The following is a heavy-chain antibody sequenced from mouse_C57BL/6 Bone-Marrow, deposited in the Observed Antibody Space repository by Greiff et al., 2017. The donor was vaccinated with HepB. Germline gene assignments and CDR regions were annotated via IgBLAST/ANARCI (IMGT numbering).Heavy chain of an antibody. V-gene: IGHV5-16*01. CDR1: GFTFSDYY. CDR2: INYDGSST. D-gene: IGHD2-4*01. CDR3: ARGTMITTGYYFDY. Sequence: EVKLMESEGGLVQPGSSMKLSCTASGFTFSDYYMAWVRQVPEKGLEWVANINYDGSSTYYLDSLKSRFIISRDNAKNILYLQMSSLKSEDTATYYCARGTMITTGYYFDYWGQGTTLTVSS. J-gene: IGHJ2*01.